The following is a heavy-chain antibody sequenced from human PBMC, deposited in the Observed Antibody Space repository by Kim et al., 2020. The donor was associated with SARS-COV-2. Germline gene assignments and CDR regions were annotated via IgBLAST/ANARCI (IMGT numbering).Heavy chain of an antibody. V-gene: IGHV3-30*07. Sequence: SVKGRFTISRDNSKNTLYLQMNSLRAEDTAVYYCARDRSRYSSGWDYGDYWGQGTLVTVSS. D-gene: IGHD6-19*01. CDR3: ARDRSRYSSGWDYGDY. J-gene: IGHJ4*02.